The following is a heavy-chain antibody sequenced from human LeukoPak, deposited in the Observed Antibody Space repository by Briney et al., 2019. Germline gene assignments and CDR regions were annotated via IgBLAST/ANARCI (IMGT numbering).Heavy chain of an antibody. J-gene: IGHJ4*02. CDR3: ARGPDYYDSSGRFDY. Sequence: GGSLRLSCAASGFTFSSYGMHWVRQAPGKGLEWVAVIWYDGSHKYYADSVKGRFTISRDNSKNTLYLQMNSLRAEDTAVYYCARGPDYYDSSGRFDYWGQGTLVTVSS. CDR2: IWYDGSHK. D-gene: IGHD3-22*01. V-gene: IGHV3-33*01. CDR1: GFTFSSYG.